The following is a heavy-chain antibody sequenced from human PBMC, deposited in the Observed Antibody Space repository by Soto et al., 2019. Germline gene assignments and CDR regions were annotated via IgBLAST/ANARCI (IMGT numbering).Heavy chain of an antibody. CDR2: ISYDGSNK. D-gene: IGHD3-3*01. J-gene: IGHJ4*02. V-gene: IGHV3-30-3*01. CDR1: GFTFSSYA. Sequence: PGGSLRLSCAASGFTFSSYAMHWVRQAPGKGLEWVAVISYDGSNKYYADSVKGRFTISRDNSKNTLYLQMNSLRAEDTAVYYCARDEDFWSGYYGTADYWGQGTLVTAPQ. CDR3: ARDEDFWSGYYGTADY.